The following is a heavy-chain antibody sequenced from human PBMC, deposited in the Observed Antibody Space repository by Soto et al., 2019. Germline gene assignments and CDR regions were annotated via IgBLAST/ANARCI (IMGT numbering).Heavy chain of an antibody. J-gene: IGHJ5*02. D-gene: IGHD3-3*01. CDR2: SVYAGTT. V-gene: IGHV4-39*02. CDR1: GGSINYNSYY. CDR3: ARLVGVAPVANA. Sequence: SESLSLTCSVSGGSINYNSYYWGWIRQPPGKVLECVGGSVYAGTTYYSPALNDRVAISVYTSKKSVALNLTSVTAADTAVYFCARLVGVAPVANAWGQGTLVTVSS.